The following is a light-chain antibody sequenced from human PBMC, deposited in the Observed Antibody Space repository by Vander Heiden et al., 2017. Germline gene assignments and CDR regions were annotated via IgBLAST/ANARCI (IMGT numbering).Light chain of an antibody. V-gene: IGLV2-14*03. Sequence: QSALTQPASVSGSPGQSITISCPGTSSDVGNDNYVSWYQQHPGKAPKLVIYDVTNRPSGVSNRFSGAKSGNTASLTISGLQPEDETDYYCSSYTTSSTQVFGTGTKVTVL. CDR2: DVT. CDR1: SSDVGNDNY. J-gene: IGLJ1*01. CDR3: SSYTTSSTQV.